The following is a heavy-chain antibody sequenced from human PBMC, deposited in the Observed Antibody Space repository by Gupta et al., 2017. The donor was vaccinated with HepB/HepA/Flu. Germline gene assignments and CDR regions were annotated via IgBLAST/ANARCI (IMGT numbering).Heavy chain of an antibody. CDR3: AREYSSGWYSSYGMDV. CDR1: GYSFTSYW. CDR2: IYPGDSGT. D-gene: IGHD6-19*01. Sequence: EVQLVQSGAEVTKPGESRKISCKGSGYSFTSYWIGWVRQMPGKGLEWMGIIYPGDSGTRYIPSFQGQVTISADKSSSTAYLQWSSLKASDTAMYYCAREYSSGWYSSYGMDVWGQGTTVTVSS. J-gene: IGHJ6*02. V-gene: IGHV5-51*01.